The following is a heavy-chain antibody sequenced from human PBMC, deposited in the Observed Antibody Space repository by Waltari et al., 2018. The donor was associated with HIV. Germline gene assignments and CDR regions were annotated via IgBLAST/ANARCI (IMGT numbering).Heavy chain of an antibody. J-gene: IGHJ5*02. CDR3: VRGGTHP. V-gene: IGHV1-2*02. CDR1: GYSFNDYY. CDR2: VNPKNGVA. D-gene: IGHD1-1*01. Sequence: QEQLVQSGAEVKKPGASVKVSCTASGYSFNDYYIHWIRQAPGQGLESVGWVNPKNGVAHYAQKFECRVTISSDTSSRTVYMDFRRLTSDDTAVFYCVRGGTHPWGQGTLITVSS.